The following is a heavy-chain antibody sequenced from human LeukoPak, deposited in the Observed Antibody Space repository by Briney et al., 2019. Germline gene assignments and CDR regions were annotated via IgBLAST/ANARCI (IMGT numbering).Heavy chain of an antibody. CDR1: GGSISSSNW. CDR2: IYHSGST. Sequence: SETLSLTCAVSGGSISSSNWWSWVRQPPGKGLEWIGEIYHSGSTNYNPSLKSRVTISVDKSKNQFSLKLSSVTAADTAVYYCARAPAVVYYYYYMDVWGKGTTVTVSS. J-gene: IGHJ6*03. CDR3: ARAPAVVYYYYYMDV. V-gene: IGHV4-4*02. D-gene: IGHD2-2*01.